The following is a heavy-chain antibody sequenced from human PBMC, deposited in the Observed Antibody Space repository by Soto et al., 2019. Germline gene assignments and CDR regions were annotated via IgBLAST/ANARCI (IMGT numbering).Heavy chain of an antibody. CDR3: AKDGPDESTGYLSFDY. J-gene: IGHJ4*02. CDR1: GFTFSGHW. V-gene: IGHV3-7*03. CDR2: IKQDGSEK. Sequence: PGGSLRLSCATSGFTFSGHWMSWVRQAPGKGLEWVANIKQDGSEKNYVDSVKGRFTISRDNAKKSLYLQMDNMRVEDTAVYYCAKDGPDESTGYLSFDYWGLGPLVTVSS. D-gene: IGHD3-22*01.